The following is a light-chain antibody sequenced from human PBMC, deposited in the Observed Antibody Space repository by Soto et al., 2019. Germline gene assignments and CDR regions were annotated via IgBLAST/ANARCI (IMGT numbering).Light chain of an antibody. J-gene: IGKJ1*01. CDR3: QQYNSYWT. Sequence: DIQMTQSPSSLSASIGDRVTITCRASQNIIIYLNWYQQRPGKAPNLLIYDASSLQSGVPSRFSGSGSGTEFTLTISSLQPDDFATYYCQQYNSYWTFGQGTKVDI. V-gene: IGKV1-5*01. CDR2: DAS. CDR1: QNIIIY.